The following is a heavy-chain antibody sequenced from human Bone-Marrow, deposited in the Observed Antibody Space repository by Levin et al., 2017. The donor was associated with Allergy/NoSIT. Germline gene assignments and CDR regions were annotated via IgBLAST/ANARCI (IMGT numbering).Heavy chain of an antibody. V-gene: IGHV1-18*01. CDR1: GYTFNSYA. D-gene: IGHD2-2*01. CDR2: INTYNGNT. Sequence: VASVKVSCKASGYTFNSYALSWVRQAPGQGLEWLAWINTYNGNTNYAQKVQGRVTLTTDTSTNTAYMELRSLRSDDTAVYYCARVGCSSTSCYVGNWFDPWGQGTLVTVSS. CDR3: ARVGCSSTSCYVGNWFDP. J-gene: IGHJ5*02.